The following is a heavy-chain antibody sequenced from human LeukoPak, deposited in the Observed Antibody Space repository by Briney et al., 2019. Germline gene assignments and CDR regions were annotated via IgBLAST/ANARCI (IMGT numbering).Heavy chain of an antibody. J-gene: IGHJ4*02. CDR1: GYTFTSYY. V-gene: IGHV1-46*01. D-gene: IGHD2-2*01. Sequence: ASVKVSCKASGYTFTSYYMHWVRQAPGQGLEWMGIINPSGGSTSYAQKFQGRVTMTRDTSTSTVYMELSSLRSEDTAVYYCAKFRLGYCSSSTCLVFDYWGQGTLVTVSS. CDR3: AKFRLGYCSSSTCLVFDY. CDR2: INPSGGST.